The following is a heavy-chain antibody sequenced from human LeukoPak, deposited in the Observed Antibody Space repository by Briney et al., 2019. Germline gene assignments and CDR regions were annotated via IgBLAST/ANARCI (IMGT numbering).Heavy chain of an antibody. D-gene: IGHD3-3*01. CDR1: GFVFSSYA. J-gene: IGHJ6*02. CDR2: ISGSGGTT. CDR3: AKDRGYDFSYGMED. V-gene: IGHV3-23*01. Sequence: GGSLRLSCAASGFVFSSYAMTWVRQAPGKGLQWLSSISGSGGTTFFADSVKGRFTISRDNSRNTMYLQMSSLRVDDTAVYFCAKDRGYDFSYGMEDWGQGTTVIVSS.